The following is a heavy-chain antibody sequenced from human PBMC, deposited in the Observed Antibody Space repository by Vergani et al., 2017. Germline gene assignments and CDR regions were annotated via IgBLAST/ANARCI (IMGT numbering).Heavy chain of an antibody. Sequence: EVQLVQSGAEVKKPGATVKISCKVSGYTFTDYYMHWVQHAPGKGLEWMGLVDPEDGETIYAEQFQGRVTITADTSTDTAYMELSSLRSEDTAVYYCATARQRVQLERRRVGYYYMDVWGEGSTVTVSS. CDR2: VDPEDGET. CDR1: GYTFTDYY. D-gene: IGHD1-1*01. J-gene: IGHJ6*03. V-gene: IGHV1-69-2*01. CDR3: ATARQRVQLERRRVGYYYMDV.